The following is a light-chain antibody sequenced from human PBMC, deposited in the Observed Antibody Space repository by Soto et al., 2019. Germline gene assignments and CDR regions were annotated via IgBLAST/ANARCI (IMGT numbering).Light chain of an antibody. CDR3: QQYNSYS. V-gene: IGKV3-15*01. CDR2: DAS. CDR1: QSVRSN. J-gene: IGKJ1*01. Sequence: IVMTQSPATLSVSPGERVTLSCRASQSVRSNLAWYQQKPGQAPRLLIYDASTRATGVPARFSGSGSGTEFTLTISSLQPDDFATYYCQQYNSYSFGQGTKVDIK.